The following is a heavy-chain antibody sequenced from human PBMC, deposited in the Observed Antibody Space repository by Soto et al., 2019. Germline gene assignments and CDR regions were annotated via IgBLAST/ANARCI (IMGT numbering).Heavy chain of an antibody. CDR2: IIPIFGTA. CDR3: ATVMTTVTTYYYYGMDV. CDR1: GGTFSSYA. V-gene: IGHV1-69*13. J-gene: IGHJ6*02. Sequence: ASVKVSCKASGGTFSSYAISWVRQAPGQGLEWMGGIIPIFGTANYAQKFQGRVTITADESTSTAYMELSSLRSEDTAVYYCATVMTTVTTYYYYGMDVWGQGTTVTVSS. D-gene: IGHD4-17*01.